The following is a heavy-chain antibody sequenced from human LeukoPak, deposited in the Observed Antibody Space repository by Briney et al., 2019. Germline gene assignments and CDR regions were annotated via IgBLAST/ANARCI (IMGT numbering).Heavy chain of an antibody. Sequence: PGGSLRLSCAASGFTFSSYAMHWVRQAPGKGLEWVAVISYDGSNKYYADSVKGRFTISRDNSKNTLYLQMNSLRAEDTAVYYCARGNYDSSGYYDSLDYWGQGTLATVSS. CDR1: GFTFSSYA. V-gene: IGHV3-30-3*01. CDR3: ARGNYDSSGYYDSLDY. D-gene: IGHD3-22*01. J-gene: IGHJ4*02. CDR2: ISYDGSNK.